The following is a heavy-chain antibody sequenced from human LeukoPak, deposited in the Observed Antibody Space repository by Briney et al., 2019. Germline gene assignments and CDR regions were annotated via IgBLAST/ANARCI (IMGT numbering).Heavy chain of an antibody. CDR1: GGSISGTNW. D-gene: IGHD1-26*01. CDR3: SRESGPSCPCGY. Sequence: PSGTLSLTCGVSGGSISGTNWWSWVRQPPGQGLEWIGEISLAGQTNYNPSLNGRVTMSLDKSSNQLSLHLTSVPAADTATYFCSRESGPSCPCGYWGQGTLVIVSS. J-gene: IGHJ4*02. CDR2: ISLAGQT. V-gene: IGHV4-4*02.